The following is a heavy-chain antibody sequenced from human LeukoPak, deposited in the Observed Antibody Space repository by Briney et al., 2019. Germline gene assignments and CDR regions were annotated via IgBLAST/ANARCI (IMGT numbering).Heavy chain of an antibody. CDR3: VKRTGLYFDY. J-gene: IGHJ4*02. D-gene: IGHD1-1*01. CDR1: GFTVSSNY. V-gene: IGHV3-66*04. Sequence: QPGGSLRLSCAAPGFTVSSNYMSWVRQAPGKGLEWVAVLYGGDNTYNADSVKGRFTISRDNSKNTVYLQMSSLRPEDTALYYCVKRTGLYFDYWGQGTLVTVSS. CDR2: LYGGDNT.